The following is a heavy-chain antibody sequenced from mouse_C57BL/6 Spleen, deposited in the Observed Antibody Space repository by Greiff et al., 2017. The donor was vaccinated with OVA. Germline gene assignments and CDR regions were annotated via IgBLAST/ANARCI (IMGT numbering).Heavy chain of an antibody. Sequence: EVMLVESEGGLVQPGSSMKLSCTASGFTFSDYYMAWVRQVPEKGLEWVANINYDGSSTYYLDSLKSRFIISRDNAKNILYLQMSSLKSEDTATYYCARDLDGWYFDVWGTGTTVTVSS. CDR2: INYDGSST. J-gene: IGHJ1*03. V-gene: IGHV5-16*01. CDR1: GFTFSDYY. CDR3: ARDLDGWYFDV.